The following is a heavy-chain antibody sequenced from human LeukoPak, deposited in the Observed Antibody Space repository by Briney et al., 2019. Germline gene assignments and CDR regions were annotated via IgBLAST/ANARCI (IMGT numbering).Heavy chain of an antibody. Sequence: PGGSLRLSCAASGFTFDDYGMSWVRQVPGKALEWVSGINWNGGSTGYVDSVKGRFTISRDNAKNSLYLQMNSLRAEDTAFYYCAREGYCSSTSCAYGMDVWGQGTTVTVSS. CDR2: INWNGGST. CDR1: GFTFDDYG. V-gene: IGHV3-20*04. J-gene: IGHJ6*02. CDR3: AREGYCSSTSCAYGMDV. D-gene: IGHD2-2*01.